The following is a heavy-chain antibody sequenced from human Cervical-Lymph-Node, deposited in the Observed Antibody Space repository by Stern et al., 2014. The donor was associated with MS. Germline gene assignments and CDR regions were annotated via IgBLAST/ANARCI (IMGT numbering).Heavy chain of an antibody. CDR2: ISAYNGNT. J-gene: IGHJ4*02. CDR3: ARQDIVVVPAGEFDY. D-gene: IGHD2-2*01. Sequence: QVQLVQSGAEVKKPGASVKVSCKASGYPFTSYGISWVRQAPGQGLEWMGWISAYNGNTNYAQKLQGRVTMTTDTSTSTAYMELRSLRSDDTAVYYCARQDIVVVPAGEFDYWGQGTLVTVSS. V-gene: IGHV1-18*04. CDR1: GYPFTSYG.